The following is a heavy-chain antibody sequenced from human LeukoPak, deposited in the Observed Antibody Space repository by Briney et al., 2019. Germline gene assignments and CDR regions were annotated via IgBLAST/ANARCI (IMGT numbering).Heavy chain of an antibody. CDR3: ARAPTGYYFDY. V-gene: IGHV3-21*01. CDR2: ISSSSSYI. J-gene: IGHJ4*02. D-gene: IGHD3-10*01. CDR1: GFTFSSYS. Sequence: GSLRLSCAASGFTFSSYSMNWVRQAPGKGLEWVSSISSSSSYIYYAGSVKGRFTISRDNAKNSLYLQMNSLRAEDTAVYYCARAPTGYYFDYWGQGTLVTVSS.